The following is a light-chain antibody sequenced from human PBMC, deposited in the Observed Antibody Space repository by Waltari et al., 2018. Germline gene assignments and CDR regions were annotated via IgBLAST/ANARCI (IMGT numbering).Light chain of an antibody. CDR3: CSYAGTDTVII. CDR2: EVI. Sequence: QSALTQPASVSGSPGQSITISCTGTSSDVGTYNFVSWYQQHPGKAPKLMIYEVIKRPSGVSNRCSCSKSGNTASLTISGLQDEDEADYYCCSYAGTDTVIIFGGGTKVTVL. J-gene: IGLJ2*01. V-gene: IGLV2-23*02. CDR1: SSDVGTYNF.